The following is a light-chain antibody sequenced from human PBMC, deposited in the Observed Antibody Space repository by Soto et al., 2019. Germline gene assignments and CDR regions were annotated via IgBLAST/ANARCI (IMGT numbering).Light chain of an antibody. CDR3: QQYNTYSSLT. CDR2: DAS. CDR1: QSISSW. J-gene: IGKJ4*01. V-gene: IGKV1-5*01. Sequence: DIQMTQSPSTLSASVGDRVTITWRVSQSISSWLAWYQQKLGRAPRLLIYDASSLESGVPSRFSGSGYGTEFTLTISSLQPDDFATYYCQQYNTYSSLTFGGGTKVDI.